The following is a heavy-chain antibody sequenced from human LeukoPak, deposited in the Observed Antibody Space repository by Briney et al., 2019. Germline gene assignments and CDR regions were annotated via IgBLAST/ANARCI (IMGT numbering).Heavy chain of an antibody. CDR2: ISAYNGNT. Sequence: ASVKVSCKASGYTFTSYGISRVRQAPGQGLEWMGWISAYNGNTNYAQKLQGRVTMTTDTSTSTAYMELRSLRSDDTAVYYCARDIALEWELLQGLDYWGQGTLVTVSS. D-gene: IGHD1-26*01. V-gene: IGHV1-18*01. J-gene: IGHJ4*02. CDR3: ARDIALEWELLQGLDY. CDR1: GYTFTSYG.